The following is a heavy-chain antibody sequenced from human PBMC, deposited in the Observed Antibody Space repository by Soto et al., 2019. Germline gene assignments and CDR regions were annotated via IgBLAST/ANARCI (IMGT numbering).Heavy chain of an antibody. Sequence: SETLSLTCTVSGGSISSYYWSWIRQPPGKGLEWIGYIYYSGSTDYDPSLKSRVTISVDTSKNQFSLKLSSVTAADTAVYYCVRRWGTYFDFWGQGTLVTVSS. J-gene: IGHJ4*02. D-gene: IGHD7-27*01. V-gene: IGHV4-59*01. CDR3: VRRWGTYFDF. CDR2: IYYSGST. CDR1: GGSISSYY.